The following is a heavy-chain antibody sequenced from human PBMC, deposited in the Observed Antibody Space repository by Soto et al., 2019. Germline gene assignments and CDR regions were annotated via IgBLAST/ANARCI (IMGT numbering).Heavy chain of an antibody. D-gene: IGHD3-10*01. J-gene: IGHJ5*02. CDR3: AREGDTHAFRGFDL. CDR1: GFSLSHYV. Sequence: VGSLRLSCAVSGFSLSHYVFHWVRQAPGKGLEWVAVIRDGDAKTNYATSVRGRFTVSRDMSKSSIFLQMNTLRVDDSAIYFCAREGDTHAFRGFDLWGQGTLVTVSS. CDR2: IRDGDAKT. V-gene: IGHV3-30*14.